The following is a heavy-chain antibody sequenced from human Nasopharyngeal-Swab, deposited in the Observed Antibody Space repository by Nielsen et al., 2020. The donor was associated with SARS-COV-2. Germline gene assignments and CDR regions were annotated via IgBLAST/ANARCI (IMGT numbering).Heavy chain of an antibody. CDR3: VRSSSWYYFDY. J-gene: IGHJ4*02. D-gene: IGHD6-13*01. CDR1: GDSIAYSTFY. V-gene: IGHV4-39*01. Sequence: SETLSLTCTVSGDSIAYSTFYWGWIRQSPGKGLEWIGNIYYNGNTYQNPSLKSRLTISVDKSKNQFSRQLSSVTAADTAVYYCVRSSSWYYFDYWAQGTQVTVSS. CDR2: IYYNGNT.